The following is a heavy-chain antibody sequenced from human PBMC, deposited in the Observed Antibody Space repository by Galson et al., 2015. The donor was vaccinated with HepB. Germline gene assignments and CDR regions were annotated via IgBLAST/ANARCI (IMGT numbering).Heavy chain of an antibody. D-gene: IGHD3-10*01. CDR2: ISGSGGST. V-gene: IGHV3-23*01. CDR3: AKGVRGVIRYFQH. Sequence: LRLSCAASGFTFSSYAMSWVRQAPGKGLEWVSAISGSGGSTYYADSVKGRFTISRDNSKNTLYLQMNSLRAEDTAVYYCAKGVRGVIRYFQHWGQGTLVTVSS. CDR1: GFTFSSYA. J-gene: IGHJ1*01.